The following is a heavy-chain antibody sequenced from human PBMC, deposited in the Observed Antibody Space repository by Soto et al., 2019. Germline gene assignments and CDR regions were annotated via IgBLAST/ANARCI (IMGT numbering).Heavy chain of an antibody. Sequence: PGGSLRLSCAASGFTFSSYAMSWVRQAPGKGLEYVSGISSSGVGTYYANSVQGRFTISRDNSKNTVYLQMGSLRPEDMAVYYCARRARPDFYYMDVWGKGTTVTVSS. CDR2: ISSSGVGT. D-gene: IGHD6-6*01. J-gene: IGHJ6*03. CDR3: ARRARPDFYYMDV. CDR1: GFTFSSYA. V-gene: IGHV3-64*01.